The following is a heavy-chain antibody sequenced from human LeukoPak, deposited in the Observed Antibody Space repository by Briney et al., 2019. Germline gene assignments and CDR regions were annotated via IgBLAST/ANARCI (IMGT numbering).Heavy chain of an antibody. CDR2: IYSGGVT. D-gene: IGHD6-19*01. CDR3: ARGAVQFYFDY. J-gene: IGHJ4*02. Sequence: PGGSLRLSCAASAFTVSSNYMSWVRQAPGKGLEWVSVIYSGGVTYYADSVKGRFTISRDNSKNTLHLQMNSLRAEDTAVYYCARGAVQFYFDYWGQGTLVTVSS. V-gene: IGHV3-53*01. CDR1: AFTVSSNY.